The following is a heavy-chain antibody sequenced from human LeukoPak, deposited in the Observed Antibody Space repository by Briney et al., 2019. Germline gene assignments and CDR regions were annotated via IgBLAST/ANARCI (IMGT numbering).Heavy chain of an antibody. CDR2: TNVGNGNT. D-gene: IGHD6-19*01. V-gene: IGHV1-3*01. Sequence: ASVKVSCKASGYTFSSYAMHWVRQAPGQRLEWMGWTNVGNGNTKYSQKFQGRVTITRDTSASTAYMELSSLRSEDTAVYYCARDGALSSGWAFDYWGQGTLVTVSS. CDR1: GYTFSSYA. J-gene: IGHJ4*02. CDR3: ARDGALSSGWAFDY.